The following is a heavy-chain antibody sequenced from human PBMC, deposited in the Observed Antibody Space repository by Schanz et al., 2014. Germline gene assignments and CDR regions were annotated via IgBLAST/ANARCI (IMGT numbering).Heavy chain of an antibody. D-gene: IGHD2-2*01. CDR3: AKDSTHIDIVLVPTAIDY. Sequence: VQMVESGGGLIQPGGSLRLSCAASGFTFSSYAMSWVRQAPGKGLEWVSTISASGGSTYYADSVKGRFTISRDNSKNTLYLHMNTLRSEDTAVYYCAKDSTHIDIVLVPTAIDYWGQGTLVTVSS. CDR2: ISASGGST. CDR1: GFTFSSYA. J-gene: IGHJ4*02. V-gene: IGHV3-23*04.